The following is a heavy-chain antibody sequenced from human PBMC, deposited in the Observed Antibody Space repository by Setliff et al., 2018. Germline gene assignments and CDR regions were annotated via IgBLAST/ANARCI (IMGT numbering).Heavy chain of an antibody. Sequence: QPGGSLRLSCAASGFTISSSAMSWVRQAPGKGLEWVATIKFDDRPTYYADSVKGRFTISRDNAKNSLYLQMNSLRAEDTAVYYCVPGIATAGKVSWGQGTLVTVSS. CDR1: GFTISSSA. V-gene: IGHV3-23*01. CDR2: IKFDDRPT. CDR3: VPGIATAGKVS. D-gene: IGHD6-13*01. J-gene: IGHJ5*02.